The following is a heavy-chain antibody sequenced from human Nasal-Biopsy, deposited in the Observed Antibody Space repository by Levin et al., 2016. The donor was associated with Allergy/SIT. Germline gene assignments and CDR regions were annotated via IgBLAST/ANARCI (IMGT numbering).Heavy chain of an antibody. D-gene: IGHD3-16*01. V-gene: IGHV4-31*03. CDR1: GGSISGGHYH. J-gene: IGHJ4*02. CDR3: ARGWGYSYAALSFDY. Sequence: SETLSLTCTVSGGSISGGHYHWAWIRQHPGKGLEWIAYFSSTDTIYYNPSLKSRLIISVDTSNDQFSLKLRSLTAADTAVYYCARGWGYSYAALSFDYWGQGKLVNVS. CDR2: FSSTDTI.